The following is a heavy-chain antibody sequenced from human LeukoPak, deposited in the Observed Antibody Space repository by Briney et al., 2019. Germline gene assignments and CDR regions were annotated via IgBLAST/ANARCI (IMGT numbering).Heavy chain of an antibody. D-gene: IGHD1-1*01. CDR1: GFTFSSYG. J-gene: IGHJ4*02. Sequence: PGGSLRLSCAASGFTFSSYGMHWVRQAPGKGLEWVAFIRYDGSNKYYADSVKGRFTISRDNSKNTLYLQMNSLRAEDTAVYYCAKERGPESDDEGYFDYWGQGTLVTVSS. V-gene: IGHV3-30*02. CDR3: AKERGPESDDEGYFDY. CDR2: IRYDGSNK.